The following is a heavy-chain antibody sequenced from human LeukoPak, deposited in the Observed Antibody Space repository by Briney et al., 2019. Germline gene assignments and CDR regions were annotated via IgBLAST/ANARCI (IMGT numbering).Heavy chain of an antibody. Sequence: ASVKISCKVSGYTFTDYYMHWVQQARGKGLEWMGLVDPEDGETIYAEKFQGRVTITADTSTDTAYMELSSLRSEDTAVYYCATGFGYYFDYWGQGTLVTVSS. CDR2: VDPEDGET. J-gene: IGHJ4*02. V-gene: IGHV1-69-2*01. D-gene: IGHD3-10*01. CDR1: GYTFTDYY. CDR3: ATGFGYYFDY.